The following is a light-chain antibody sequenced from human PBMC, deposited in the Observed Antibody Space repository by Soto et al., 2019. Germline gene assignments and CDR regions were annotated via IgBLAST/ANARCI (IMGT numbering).Light chain of an antibody. CDR1: SSDVGSYNY. J-gene: IGLJ1*01. CDR2: DVT. Sequence: QSVLTQPASVSGSPGQSITISCTGTSSDVGSYNYVSWYQHHPGKAPKLIIYDVTNRPSGVSNPFSGSKSGNTASLTISGFQFEDEADYYCSSYTTSNTRQIVFGTGTKVTVL. CDR3: SSYTTSNTRQIV. V-gene: IGLV2-14*03.